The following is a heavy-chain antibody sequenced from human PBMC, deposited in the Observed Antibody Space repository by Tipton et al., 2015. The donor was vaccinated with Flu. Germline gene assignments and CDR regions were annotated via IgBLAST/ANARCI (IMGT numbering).Heavy chain of an antibody. Sequence: TLSLTCGVSGGSFSDFNWGWIRQSPGKGLEWIGEIHHRGNTNYQSSLNSRVSISVDTSKNEVSLRLNSLTAADTAFYFCVILPRYSSGWGRYFDLWGRGTLVTFS. V-gene: IGHV4-34*01. CDR3: VILPRYSSGWGRYFDL. CDR2: IHHRGNT. D-gene: IGHD6-19*01. J-gene: IGHJ2*01. CDR1: GGSFSDFN.